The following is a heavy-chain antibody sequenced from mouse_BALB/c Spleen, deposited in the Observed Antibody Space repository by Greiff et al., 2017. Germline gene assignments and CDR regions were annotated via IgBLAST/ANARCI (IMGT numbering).Heavy chain of an antibody. J-gene: IGHJ4*01. Sequence: EVQLVESGGGLVQPGGSRKLSCAASGFTFSSFGMHWVRQAPEKGLEWVAYISSGSSTIYYADTVKGRFTISRDNPKNTLFLQMTSLRSEDTAMYYCARYGKEGDYAMDYWGQGTSVTVSS. CDR3: ARYGKEGDYAMDY. CDR1: GFTFSSFG. D-gene: IGHD2-1*01. CDR2: ISSGSSTI. V-gene: IGHV5-17*02.